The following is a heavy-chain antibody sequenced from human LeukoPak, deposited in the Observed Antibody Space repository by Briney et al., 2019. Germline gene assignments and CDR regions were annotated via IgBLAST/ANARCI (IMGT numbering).Heavy chain of an antibody. Sequence: PGGSLRLSCAASGFTFSSYGMHWVRQAPGKGLEWVAVISYDGSNKYYADSVKGRFTVSRDNSKNTLYLQMNSLRAEDTAVYYCAKDREQWLVGASYFDYWGQGTLVTVSS. J-gene: IGHJ4*02. CDR1: GFTFSSYG. CDR2: ISYDGSNK. D-gene: IGHD6-19*01. CDR3: AKDREQWLVGASYFDY. V-gene: IGHV3-30*18.